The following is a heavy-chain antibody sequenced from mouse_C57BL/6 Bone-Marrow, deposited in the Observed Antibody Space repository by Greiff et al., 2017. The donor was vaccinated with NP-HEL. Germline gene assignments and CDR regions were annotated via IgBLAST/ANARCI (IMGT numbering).Heavy chain of an antibody. D-gene: IGHD1-1*01. CDR2: INPNYGTT. CDR1: GYSFTDYY. J-gene: IGHJ2*01. V-gene: IGHV1-39*01. Sequence: VQLQQSGPELVKPGASVKISCKASGYSFTDYYMNWVKQSHGKSLEWIGVINPNYGTTSYNQKFKGKATLTVDQSSSTAYMQLNSLTSEDSAVDYGAREDYYGSSVWGQGTTLTVSS. CDR3: AREDYYGSSV.